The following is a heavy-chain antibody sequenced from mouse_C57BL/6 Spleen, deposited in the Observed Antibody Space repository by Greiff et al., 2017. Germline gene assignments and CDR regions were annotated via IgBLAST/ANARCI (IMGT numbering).Heavy chain of an antibody. CDR1: GFSLTSYG. J-gene: IGHJ3*01. D-gene: IGHD2-5*01. CDR3: AKEGYSNYVWFAY. V-gene: IGHV2-5*01. Sequence: QVQLQQSGPGLVQPSQSLSITCTVSGFSLTSYGVHWVRQSPGKGLEWLGVIWRGGSTDYNAAFMSRLSITKDNSKSQVFFKMNSLQADDTAIYYCAKEGYSNYVWFAYWGKGTLVTVSA. CDR2: IWRGGST.